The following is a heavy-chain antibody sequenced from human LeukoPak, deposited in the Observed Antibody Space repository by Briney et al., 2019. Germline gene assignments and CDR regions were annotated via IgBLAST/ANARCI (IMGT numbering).Heavy chain of an antibody. J-gene: IGHJ5*02. D-gene: IGHD2-2*01. CDR1: GGSFSGYY. Sequence: SETLSLTCAVYGGSFSGYYWSWIRQPPGKGLEWIGEINHSGSTNYNPSLKSRVTISVDTSKNQFSLKLSSVTAADTAVYYCARGYCSSTSCFDWFDPWGQGTLVTVSS. V-gene: IGHV4-34*01. CDR2: INHSGST. CDR3: ARGYCSSTSCFDWFDP.